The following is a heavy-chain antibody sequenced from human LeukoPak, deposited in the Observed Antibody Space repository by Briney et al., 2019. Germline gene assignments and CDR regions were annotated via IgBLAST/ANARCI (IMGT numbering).Heavy chain of an antibody. D-gene: IGHD6-19*01. J-gene: IGHJ6*02. CDR1: GGSISSYY. CDR2: IYYSGST. Sequence: SETLSLTCTVSGGSISSYYWSWIRQPPGKGLEWIGYIYYSGSTNYNPSLKSRVTISVDTSKNQFSLKLSSVTAADTAVYYCARQLASSSGYYYYYGMDVWGHGTTVTVSS. V-gene: IGHV4-59*08. CDR3: ARQLASSSGYYYYYGMDV.